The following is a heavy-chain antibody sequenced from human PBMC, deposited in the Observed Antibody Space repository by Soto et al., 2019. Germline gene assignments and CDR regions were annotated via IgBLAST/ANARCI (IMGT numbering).Heavy chain of an antibody. V-gene: IGHV3-74*01. CDR1: GFTFSSYW. J-gene: IGHJ6*02. Sequence: PGESLRLSCAASGFTFSSYWMHWVRQAPGKGLVWVSRINSDGSSTSYADSVKGRFTISRDNAKNTLYLQMNSLRAEDTAVYYCARDFHRVAMDVWGQGTTVTVSS. CDR2: INSDGSST. D-gene: IGHD2-15*01. CDR3: ARDFHRVAMDV.